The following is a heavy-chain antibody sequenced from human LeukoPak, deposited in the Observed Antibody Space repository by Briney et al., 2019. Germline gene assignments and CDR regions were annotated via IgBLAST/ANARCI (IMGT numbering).Heavy chain of an antibody. CDR2: IKQDGSEK. CDR1: GFTFSSYW. CDR3: AKDLELTYYGSGSYFDY. J-gene: IGHJ4*02. V-gene: IGHV3-7*01. D-gene: IGHD3-10*01. Sequence: GGSLRLSCAASGFTFSSYWMSWVRQAPGKGLEWVANIKQDGSEKYYVDSVKGRFTISRDNAKNSLYLQMNSLRAEDTAVYYCAKDLELTYYGSGSYFDYWGQGTLVTVSS.